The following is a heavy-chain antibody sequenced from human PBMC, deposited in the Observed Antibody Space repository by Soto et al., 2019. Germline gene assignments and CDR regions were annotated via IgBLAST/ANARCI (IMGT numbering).Heavy chain of an antibody. D-gene: IGHD5-18*01. J-gene: IGHJ6*02. Sequence: PSETLSLTCTVSCGSISSGDYSWRWIRQPPGKVLEWIGYIYYSGITYYNPSLKSRVTISVDASKNQFSLKLSSVTAADTAVYYCARGEYSYGSVNYYYYGMDVWGQGTTVTVSS. CDR3: ARGEYSYGSVNYYYYGMDV. V-gene: IGHV4-30-4*01. CDR1: CGSISSGDYS. CDR2: IYYSGIT.